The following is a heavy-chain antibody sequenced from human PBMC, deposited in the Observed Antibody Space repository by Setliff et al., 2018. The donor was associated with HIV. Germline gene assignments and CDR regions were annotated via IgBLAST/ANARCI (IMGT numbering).Heavy chain of an antibody. J-gene: IGHJ6*03. CDR1: GFMFGTYG. CDR3: ARDRVETLWFGDLNYMDV. Sequence: GESLKISCAASGFMFGTYGMHWVRQAPGKGLEWVAVIWYDGFDKYYADSVRGRFTISRDNSKNTVFLQMNSLRAEDTAVYYCARDRVETLWFGDLNYMDVWGKGTAVTVSS. V-gene: IGHV3-33*01. CDR2: IWYDGFDK. D-gene: IGHD3-10*01.